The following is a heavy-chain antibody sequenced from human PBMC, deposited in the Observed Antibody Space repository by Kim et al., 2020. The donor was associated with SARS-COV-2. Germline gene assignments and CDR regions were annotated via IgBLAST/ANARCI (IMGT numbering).Heavy chain of an antibody. V-gene: IGHV1-3*01. CDR1: GYTFTSYA. CDR2: INAGNGNT. CDR3: ARCTGSGSYYKVPEYHYGMDV. J-gene: IGHJ6*02. Sequence: ASVKVSCKASGYTFTSYAMHWVRQAPGQRLEWMGWINAGNGNTKYSQKFQGRVTITRDTSASTAYMELSSLRSEDTAVYYCARCTGSGSYYKVPEYHYGMDVWGQGTTVTVSS. D-gene: IGHD3-10*01.